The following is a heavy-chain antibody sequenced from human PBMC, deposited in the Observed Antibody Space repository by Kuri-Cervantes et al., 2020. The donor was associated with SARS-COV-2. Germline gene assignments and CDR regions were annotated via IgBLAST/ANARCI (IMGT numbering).Heavy chain of an antibody. CDR1: GYTFTSYN. D-gene: IGHD2-15*01. CDR2: INPSDGRT. Sequence: ASVKVSCKASGYTFTSYNMHWVRQAPGQGLEWMGIINPSDGRTRYAQKFQGGVTMTRDTSTSTAYMELSSLRSEDTAVYYCAREVPTCSGGSCYSGHFDYWGQGTLVTVSS. J-gene: IGHJ4*02. V-gene: IGHV1-46*01. CDR3: AREVPTCSGGSCYSGHFDY.